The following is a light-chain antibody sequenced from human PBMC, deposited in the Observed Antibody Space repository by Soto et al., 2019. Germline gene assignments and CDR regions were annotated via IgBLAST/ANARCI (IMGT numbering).Light chain of an antibody. CDR3: QQYGSSSWT. J-gene: IGKJ1*01. Sequence: EVLMTQSPATLSVSPGERATLSCRASQSVSGKLAWYQQKPGQAPRLLIYDASTRATGIPARFSGSGSGTDFTLTISRLEPEDFAVYYCQQYGSSSWTFGQGTKVDIK. V-gene: IGKV3-15*01. CDR1: QSVSGK. CDR2: DAS.